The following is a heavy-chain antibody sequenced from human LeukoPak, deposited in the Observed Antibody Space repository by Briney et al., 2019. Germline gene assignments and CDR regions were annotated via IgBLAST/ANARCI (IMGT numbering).Heavy chain of an antibody. J-gene: IGHJ6*03. CDR3: ARTGESDFWSAYHFYYCYYMDV. V-gene: IGHV3-21*01. D-gene: IGHD3-3*01. CDR2: INSNSSYI. Sequence: GGSLRLSCAASGFTFSSYSMNWVRQAPGKGLEWVSSINSNSSYIYYTDSLKGRFTISRDNAKNSLYLQMNSLRAEDTAVYYCARTGESDFWSAYHFYYCYYMDVWGKGTTVTVSS. CDR1: GFTFSSYS.